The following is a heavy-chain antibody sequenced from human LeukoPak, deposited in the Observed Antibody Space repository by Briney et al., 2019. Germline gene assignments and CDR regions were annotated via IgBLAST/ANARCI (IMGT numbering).Heavy chain of an antibody. D-gene: IGHD2-15*01. CDR2: VSFDGSSE. CDR3: ARTAAALDY. Sequence: GGSLRLSCAASGFAFSSYGMPWVRQAPGKGLEWVAVVSFDGSSEYYADSVKGRFTISRDNSKNTLYVQMNSLRPEDTAAYYCARTAAALDYWGQGTLVTVSS. V-gene: IGHV3-30*03. J-gene: IGHJ4*02. CDR1: GFAFSSYG.